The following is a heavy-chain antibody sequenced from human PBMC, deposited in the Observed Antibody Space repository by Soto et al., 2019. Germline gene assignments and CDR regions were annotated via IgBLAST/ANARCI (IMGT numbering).Heavy chain of an antibody. CDR1: GYTLTGYY. V-gene: IGHV1-2*02. J-gene: IGHJ6*02. Sequence: GASVKVSCKASGYTLTGYYMHWVRQAPGQGLEWMGWINPNSGGTNYAQKFQGRVTMTRDTSISTAYMELSRLRSDDTAVYYCARDRELERCGMDVWGQGTTVTVSS. D-gene: IGHD1-1*01. CDR3: ARDRELERCGMDV. CDR2: INPNSGGT.